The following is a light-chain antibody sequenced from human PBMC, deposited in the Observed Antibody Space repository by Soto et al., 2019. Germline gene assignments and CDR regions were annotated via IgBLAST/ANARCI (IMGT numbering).Light chain of an antibody. J-gene: IGLJ2*01. Sequence: QSALTQPPSASGSRGQSVTISCTGTSNDVGGYNYVSWYQHHPGKAPKLMIYGVSERPSGVPDRFSGSKSGNTAFLTVSGLQSEDEAEYYCTSYAGRNNLIFGGGTKLTVL. CDR3: TSYAGRNNLI. CDR2: GVS. CDR1: SNDVGGYNY. V-gene: IGLV2-8*01.